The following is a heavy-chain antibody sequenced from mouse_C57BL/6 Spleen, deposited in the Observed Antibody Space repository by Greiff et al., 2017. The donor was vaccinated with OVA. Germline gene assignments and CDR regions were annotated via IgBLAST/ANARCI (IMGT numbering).Heavy chain of an antibody. CDR1: GYTFTDYE. J-gene: IGHJ3*01. CDR3: TIDSSGYGFAY. D-gene: IGHD3-2*02. CDR2: IDPETGGT. V-gene: IGHV1-15*01. Sequence: QVQLKQSGAELVRPGASVTLSCKASGYTFTDYEMHWVKQTPVHGLEWIGAIDPETGGTAYNQKFKGKAILTADKSSSTAYMERRSLTSEDSAVYYCTIDSSGYGFAYWGQGPLVTVAA.